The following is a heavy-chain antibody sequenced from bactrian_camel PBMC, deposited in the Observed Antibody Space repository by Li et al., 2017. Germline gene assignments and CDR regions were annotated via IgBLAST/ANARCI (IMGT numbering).Heavy chain of an antibody. CDR1: GFALSSAA. CDR3: ARGEVGSWARFYTD. J-gene: IGHJ4*01. CDR2: FNPYTGRT. D-gene: IGHD6*01. V-gene: IGHV3S31*01. Sequence: DVQLVESGGGLVQPGGSLRLSCAASGFALSSAAMSWVRQAPGKGLEWVSAFNPYTGRTYYTDSVKGRFTISRDIANNALYLQLNSLKTEDTAMYYCARGEVGSWARFYTDWGQGTQVTVS.